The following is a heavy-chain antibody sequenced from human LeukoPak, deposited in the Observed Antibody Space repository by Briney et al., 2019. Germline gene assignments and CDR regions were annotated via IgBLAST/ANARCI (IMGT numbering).Heavy chain of an antibody. CDR2: IHNSGTS. V-gene: IGHV4-59*01. Sequence: PSETLSLTCTFYGASFRDYYWTWLRQPPGKGLEWIGYIHNSGTSTYNLSLKSRVTISADTSKNQFSLKLNSMTTADTAVYYCTRGAGWLIDYWGQGILVTVSS. CDR1: GASFRDYY. J-gene: IGHJ4*02. D-gene: IGHD3-16*01. CDR3: TRGAGWLIDY.